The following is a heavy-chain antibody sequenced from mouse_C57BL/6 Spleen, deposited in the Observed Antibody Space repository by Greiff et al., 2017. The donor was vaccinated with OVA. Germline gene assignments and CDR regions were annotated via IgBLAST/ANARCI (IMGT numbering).Heavy chain of an antibody. CDR1: GFTFSSYA. CDR3: TRRVGGYFDD. D-gene: IGHD3-1*01. J-gene: IGHJ2*01. Sequence: EVKLLESGAGLVKPGGSVKLSCAASGFTFSSYAMYWVSQTPEKRLEWVAYISSGGGYIYYADNVKGRFTISRDNAKNTLYLQMSSLKSEDTAMYYCTRRVGGYFDDWGQGTTLTVSS. V-gene: IGHV5S21*01. CDR2: ISSGGGYI.